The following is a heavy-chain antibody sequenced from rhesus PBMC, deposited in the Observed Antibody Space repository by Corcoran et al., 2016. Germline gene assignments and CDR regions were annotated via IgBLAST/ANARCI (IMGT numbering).Heavy chain of an antibody. Sequence: EVQLVESGGGLVQSGGSLRLSCAASGFTFSGYDMNWVRQGPGKGLEWFLYISYTGETIYSADSLKGRFTISRDNAKNSLSLQMSSLRAEDTAVYYCTRETTGFEFWGQGALVTVSS. D-gene: IGHD4-11*01. CDR3: TRETTGFEF. J-gene: IGHJ1*01. CDR2: ISYTGETI. V-gene: IGHV3-136*01. CDR1: GFTFSGYD.